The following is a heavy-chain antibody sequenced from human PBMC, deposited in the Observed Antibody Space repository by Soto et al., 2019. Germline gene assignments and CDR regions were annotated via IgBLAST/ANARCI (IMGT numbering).Heavy chain of an antibody. D-gene: IGHD6-13*01. CDR2: IYPGDSDT. CDR3: ARRVAAAGTPGYYMDV. CDR1: GYSFTSYW. V-gene: IGHV5-51*01. Sequence: PGESLRISCKGSGYSFTSYWIGWVRPMPGKGLEWMGIIYPGDSDTRYSPSFQGQVTIAADKSINTAYLQWSSLKASDTAMYYCARRVAAAGTPGYYMDVWGKGTTVTVSS. J-gene: IGHJ6*03.